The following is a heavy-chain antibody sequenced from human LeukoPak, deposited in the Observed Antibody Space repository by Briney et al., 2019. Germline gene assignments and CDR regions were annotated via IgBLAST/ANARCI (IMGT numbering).Heavy chain of an antibody. V-gene: IGHV1-18*01. D-gene: IGHD2-2*01. CDR3: ARASVYRDAFGI. J-gene: IGHJ3*02. Sequence: ASVTVSCKASGYTFTSYGISWVRQAPGQGLEWMGWISAYNGKTNYAQTLQGRVTMTTDTSTSTDYMELRSLRSDDAAVYYCARASVYRDAFGIWGQGRMVTVSS. CDR2: ISAYNGKT. CDR1: GYTFTSYG.